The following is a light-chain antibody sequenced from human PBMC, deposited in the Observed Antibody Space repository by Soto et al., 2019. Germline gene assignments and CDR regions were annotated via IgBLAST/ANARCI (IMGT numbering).Light chain of an antibody. CDR1: NSNIGAGYG. Sequence: QSVLTQPPSVSGAPGQRVTISCTGSNSNIGAGYGVHWYQQLPGTAPKLLIYGNSNRPSGVPDRFSCSKSGTSASLALTGLQAEDEGVYYSASYDSDLRSLYVLGPGTRV. CDR3: ASYDSDLRSLYV. V-gene: IGLV1-40*01. J-gene: IGLJ1*01. CDR2: GNS.